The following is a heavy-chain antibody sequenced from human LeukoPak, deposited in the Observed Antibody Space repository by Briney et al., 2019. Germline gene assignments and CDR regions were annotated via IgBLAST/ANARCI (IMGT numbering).Heavy chain of an antibody. CDR3: VKLRRNSDTSGFYYYYDF. J-gene: IGHJ4*02. D-gene: IGHD3-22*01. CDR1: GHTFSSYS. Sequence: GGSLRLSCLASGHTFSSYSINWARQAPGKGLEWVSSISVRSKYIYYADSVRGGFRHSRDDARDSLYLQMNSLRAEDTAVYFCVKLRRNSDTSGFYYYYDFWGQGTLVTVSS. V-gene: IGHV3-21*01. CDR2: ISVRSKYI.